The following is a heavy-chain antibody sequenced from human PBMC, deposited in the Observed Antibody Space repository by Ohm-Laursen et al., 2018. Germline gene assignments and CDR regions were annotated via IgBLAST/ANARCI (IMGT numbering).Heavy chain of an antibody. CDR2: INRDGGSE. V-gene: IGHV3-7*01. CDR1: GFSFSSYW. CDR3: SRDYLSI. J-gene: IGHJ3*01. Sequence: SLRLSCAASGFSFSSYWMAWVRQTPGKGLEWVANINRDGGSESYVDSVQGRFTISRDNAKNLLYLQINNLRAEDTAMYYCSRDYLSIWGQGTLVTVSS. D-gene: IGHD2/OR15-2a*01.